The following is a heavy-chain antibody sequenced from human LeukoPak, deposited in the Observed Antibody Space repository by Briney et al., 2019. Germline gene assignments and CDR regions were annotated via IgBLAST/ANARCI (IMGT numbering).Heavy chain of an antibody. Sequence: PGRSLRLSCVASGFTFSSYAMHWVRQAPGKGLEWVAVISYDGSNKYYADSVKGRFTISRDNSKNTLYLQMNSLRAEDTAVYYCARDGVVTGLDVWGQGTTVTVSS. V-gene: IGHV3-30*04. CDR2: ISYDGSNK. CDR1: GFTFSSYA. D-gene: IGHD2-21*02. J-gene: IGHJ6*02. CDR3: ARDGVVTGLDV.